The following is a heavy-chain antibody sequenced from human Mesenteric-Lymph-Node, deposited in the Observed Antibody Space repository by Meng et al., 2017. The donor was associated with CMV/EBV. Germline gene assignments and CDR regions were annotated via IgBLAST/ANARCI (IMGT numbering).Heavy chain of an antibody. D-gene: IGHD3-3*01. CDR2: LSGSGTNT. V-gene: IGHV3-23*01. Sequence: GESLKISCAASGFIPDTYAMNWVRQAPGKGLEWVSGLSGSGTNTYYTDSVKGRFTISRDNSKKTVYLHMSNLRAEDTAVYYCATGDITIFGVFIGYFQHWGQGTLVTVSS. CDR1: GFIPDTYA. CDR3: ATGDITIFGVFIGYFQH. J-gene: IGHJ1*01.